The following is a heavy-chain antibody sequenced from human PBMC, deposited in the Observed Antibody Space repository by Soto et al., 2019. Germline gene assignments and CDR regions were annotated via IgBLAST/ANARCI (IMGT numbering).Heavy chain of an antibody. J-gene: IGHJ6*02. D-gene: IGHD1-1*01. CDR3: ARGVPGPGDYYYGMDV. Sequence: PSETLSLTCAVYGGSFSGYYWSWIRQPPGKGLEWIGEINHSGSTNYNPSLKSRVTISVDTSKNQFSLKLSSVTAGDTAVYYCARGVPGPGDYYYGMDVWGQGTTVTVSS. CDR1: GGSFSGYY. V-gene: IGHV4-34*01. CDR2: INHSGST.